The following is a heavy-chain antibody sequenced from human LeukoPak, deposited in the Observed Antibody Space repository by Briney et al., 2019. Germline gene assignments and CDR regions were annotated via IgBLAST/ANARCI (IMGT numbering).Heavy chain of an antibody. CDR2: ISSSGSTI. Sequence: PGGSLRLSCAASGFTFSSYEMNWVRQAPGKGLEWVSYISSSGSTIHYADSVKGRFTISRDNAKNSLYLQMNSLRAEDTAVYYCAREKMTTVTTFDYWGPGTLVTVSS. CDR3: AREKMTTVTTFDY. V-gene: IGHV3-48*03. J-gene: IGHJ4*02. D-gene: IGHD4-17*01. CDR1: GFTFSSYE.